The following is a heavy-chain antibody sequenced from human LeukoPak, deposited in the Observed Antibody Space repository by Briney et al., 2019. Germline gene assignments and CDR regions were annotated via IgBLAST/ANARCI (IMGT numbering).Heavy chain of an antibody. J-gene: IGHJ4*02. D-gene: IGHD3-22*01. CDR1: GFTFTNFA. CDR2: ITASRGAT. CDR3: ANIPRIVVVAFDY. Sequence: PGGSLRLSCAASGFTFTNFALSWVRQAPGKGLEWVSAITASRGATYYADSVKGRPTISRDNSKNTLYLHMNNLRAEDTAVYYCANIPRIVVVAFDYWGQGTLVTVSS. V-gene: IGHV3-23*01.